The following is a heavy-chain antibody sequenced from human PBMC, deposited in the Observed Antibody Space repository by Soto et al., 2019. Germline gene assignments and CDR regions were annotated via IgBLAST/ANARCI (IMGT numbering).Heavy chain of an antibody. CDR1: GYTFTSYG. Sequence: ASVKVSCKASGYTFTSYGISWARQAPGQGLEWMGWISAYNGNTNYAQKLQGRVTMTTDTSTSTAYMELRSLRSDDTAVYYCASVVTTFAPYYYGMDVWGQGTTVTVSS. J-gene: IGHJ6*02. D-gene: IGHD2-21*02. CDR2: ISAYNGNT. CDR3: ASVVTTFAPYYYGMDV. V-gene: IGHV1-18*01.